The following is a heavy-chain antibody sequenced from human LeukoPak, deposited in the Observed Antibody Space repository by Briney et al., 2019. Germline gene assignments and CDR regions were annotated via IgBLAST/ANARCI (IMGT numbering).Heavy chain of an antibody. CDR1: GGSFSGYY. J-gene: IGHJ4*02. D-gene: IGHD3-16*02. V-gene: IGHV4-34*01. CDR2: INHSGST. Sequence: SETLSLTCAVYGGSFSGYYWSWIRQPPGKGLEWIGEINHSGSTNYNPSLKSRVTISVDTSKNQFSLKLSSVTAAGTAVYYCASMMRYYDYVWGSYPPSSFDYWGQGTLVTVSS. CDR3: ASMMRYYDYVWGSYPPSSFDY.